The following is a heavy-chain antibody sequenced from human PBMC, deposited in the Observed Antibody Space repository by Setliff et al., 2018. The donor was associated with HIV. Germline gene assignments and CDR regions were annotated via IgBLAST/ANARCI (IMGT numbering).Heavy chain of an antibody. V-gene: IGHV3-74*01. Sequence: GESLKISCTASGFTLNNYWVHWVRQGPGKELVLVSRINTDGSDTDYANSVKGRFLISRDNAKNTVSLQMNSLRVEDTAVYYCVRDQYVCNGGRCYSNYFGKWGQGTVVTVSS. D-gene: IGHD2-15*01. CDR2: INTDGSDT. CDR1: GFTLNNYW. J-gene: IGHJ4*02. CDR3: VRDQYVCNGGRCYSNYFGK.